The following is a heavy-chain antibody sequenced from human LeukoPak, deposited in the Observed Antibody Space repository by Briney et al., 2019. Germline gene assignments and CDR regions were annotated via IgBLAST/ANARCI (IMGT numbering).Heavy chain of an antibody. Sequence: PGGSLRLSCAASGFAFSSYEMNWVRQAPGKGLEWVPYISSSGSTIYYADSVKGRFTISRDNAKNSLYLQMNSLRAEDTAVYYCASDGGVVTTGYYFDYWGQGTLVTVSS. CDR2: ISSSGSTI. V-gene: IGHV3-48*03. J-gene: IGHJ4*02. D-gene: IGHD3-3*01. CDR3: ASDGGVVTTGYYFDY. CDR1: GFAFSSYE.